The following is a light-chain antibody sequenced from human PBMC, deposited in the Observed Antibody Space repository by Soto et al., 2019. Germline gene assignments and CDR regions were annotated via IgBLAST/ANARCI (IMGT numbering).Light chain of an antibody. Sequence: DIQMTQSHSTLSASVGDTVTITCRASQTISGWLAWYQQRPGKAPNLLIFDASTLESGVPSRFSGSGSGTTFTLTISSLQSDDFATYYCLQYNGYYRTFGKGTKADIK. J-gene: IGKJ1*01. CDR2: DAS. CDR1: QTISGW. V-gene: IGKV1-5*01. CDR3: LQYNGYYRT.